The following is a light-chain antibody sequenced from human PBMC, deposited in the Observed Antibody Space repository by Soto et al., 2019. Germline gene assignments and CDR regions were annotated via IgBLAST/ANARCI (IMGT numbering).Light chain of an antibody. Sequence: EIVFTQSPDTLSLSPGETATLSCRASQRVNTNYLAWYQRRPGQAPRLLISGASNRATGTPDRFSGSGSGTDFTLTINRLEPEDFAVYYCQQRSNWPRITFGQGTRLEIK. CDR2: GAS. V-gene: IGKV3D-20*02. CDR1: QRVNTNY. J-gene: IGKJ5*01. CDR3: QQRSNWPRIT.